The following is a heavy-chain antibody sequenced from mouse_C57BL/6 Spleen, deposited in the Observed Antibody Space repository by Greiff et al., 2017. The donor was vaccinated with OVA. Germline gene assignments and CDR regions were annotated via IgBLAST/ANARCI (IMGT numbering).Heavy chain of an antibody. J-gene: IGHJ1*03. V-gene: IGHV1-50*01. Sequence: QVHVKQPGAELVKPGASVKLSCKASGYTFTSYWMQWVKQRPGQGLEWIGEIDPSDSYTNYNQKFKGKATLTVDTSSSTAYMQLSSLTSEDSAVYYCARITTVVATDWYFDVWGTGTTVTVSS. CDR3: ARITTVVATDWYFDV. D-gene: IGHD1-1*01. CDR2: IDPSDSYT. CDR1: GYTFTSYW.